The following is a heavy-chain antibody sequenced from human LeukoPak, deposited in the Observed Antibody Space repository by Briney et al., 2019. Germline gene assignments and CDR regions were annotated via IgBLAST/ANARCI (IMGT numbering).Heavy chain of an antibody. CDR2: IYPGDSDT. J-gene: IGHJ4*02. CDR1: VYSFTSYW. CDR3: AMSPGWVHFEY. Sequence: GESLKICCKGSVYSFTSYWIGCLRQMPGKGLEWMGIIYPGDSDTRYSTTFQGQVTISADKSISTAYLQWSSLKASDTAMYYCAMSPGWVHFEYWGQGTLVTVSS. V-gene: IGHV5-51*01. D-gene: IGHD3-9*01.